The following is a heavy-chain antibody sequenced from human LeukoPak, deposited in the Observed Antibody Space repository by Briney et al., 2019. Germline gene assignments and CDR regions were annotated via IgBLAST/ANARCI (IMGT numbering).Heavy chain of an antibody. J-gene: IGHJ4*02. D-gene: IGHD2-2*01. V-gene: IGHV3-66*01. CDR3: ATKTPPYQSPVPVGY. CDR2: IYSGGST. Sequence: PGGSLRLSCAVSGFTVSNNYMSWVRQAPGKGLELVSLIYSGGSTVYADSVKGRFTISRDNAKNSLYLQMNSLRAEDTAVYYCATKTPPYQSPVPVGYWGQGTLVTVPS. CDR1: GFTVSNNY.